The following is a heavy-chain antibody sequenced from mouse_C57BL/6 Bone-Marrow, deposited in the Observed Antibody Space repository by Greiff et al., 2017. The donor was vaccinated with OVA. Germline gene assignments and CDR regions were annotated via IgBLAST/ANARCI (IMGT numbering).Heavy chain of an antibody. CDR3: TNLPLDY. CDR2: IDPENGDT. V-gene: IGHV14-4*01. CDR1: GFNIKDDY. Sequence: VQLQQSVAELVRPGASVKLSCTASGFNIKDDYMHWVKQRPEQGLEWIGWIDPENGDTEYASKFQGKATITADTSSNTAYLQLSSLTSEDTAVYYCTNLPLDYWGQGTTLTVSS. J-gene: IGHJ2*01.